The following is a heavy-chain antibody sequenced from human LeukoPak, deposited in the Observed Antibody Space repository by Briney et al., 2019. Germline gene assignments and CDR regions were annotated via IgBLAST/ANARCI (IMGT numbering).Heavy chain of an antibody. CDR1: GFTFSSYG. D-gene: IGHD3-10*01. J-gene: IGHJ4*02. Sequence: PGRSLRLSCAASGFTFSSYGMHWVRQAPGKGLEWVSNILNSGDTGKYADSVKGRFTVSRDNAKNTLFLQMNSLRAEDRAVYFCARDVVLGSGSCASWGQGTLVTVSS. V-gene: IGHV3-74*03. CDR2: ILNSGDTG. CDR3: ARDVVLGSGSCAS.